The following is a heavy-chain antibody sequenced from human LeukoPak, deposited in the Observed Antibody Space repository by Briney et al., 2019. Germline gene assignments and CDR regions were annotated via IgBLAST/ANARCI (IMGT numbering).Heavy chain of an antibody. CDR3: TRPSGWYAIYDY. Sequence: GGPLKLSCAASGFTFSGSAMHWVRQASGKGLEWVGRIRSKANSYATAYAASVKGRFTISRDDSKNTAYLQMNSLKTEDTAVYYCTRPSGWYAIYDYWGQGTLVTVSS. CDR2: IRSKANSYAT. V-gene: IGHV3-73*01. J-gene: IGHJ4*02. D-gene: IGHD6-19*01. CDR1: GFTFSGSA.